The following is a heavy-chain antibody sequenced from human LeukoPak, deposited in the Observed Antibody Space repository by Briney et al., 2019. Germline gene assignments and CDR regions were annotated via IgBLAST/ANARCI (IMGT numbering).Heavy chain of an antibody. V-gene: IGHV4-39*01. D-gene: IGHD3-10*01. CDR2: IYYSGST. CDR1: GGSISSSSYY. CDR3: ARPMARGALDY. J-gene: IGHJ4*02. Sequence: KPSETLSLTCTVSGGSISSSSYYWGWVRQPPGKGLEWIGSIYYSGSTYYNPSLKSRVTISVDTSKNQFSLRLSSVTAADTAVYYCARPMARGALDYWGQGTLVTVSS.